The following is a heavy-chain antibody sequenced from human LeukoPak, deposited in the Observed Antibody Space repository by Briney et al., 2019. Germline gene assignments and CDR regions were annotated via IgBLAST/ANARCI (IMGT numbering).Heavy chain of an antibody. V-gene: IGHV1-69*04. CDR3: ARVVKTIVGATYYYYGMDV. D-gene: IGHD1-26*01. J-gene: IGHJ6*02. CDR1: GGTLSSYA. CDR2: IIPILGIA. Sequence: GASVKVSCKASGGTLSSYAISWVRQAPGQGLEWMGRIIPILGIANYAQKFQGRVTITADKSTSTAYMELSSLRSEDTAVYYCARVVKTIVGATYYYYGMDVWGQGTTVTVSS.